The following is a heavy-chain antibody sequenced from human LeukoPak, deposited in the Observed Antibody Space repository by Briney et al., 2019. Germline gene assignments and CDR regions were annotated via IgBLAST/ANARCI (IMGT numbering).Heavy chain of an antibody. CDR1: GFTFDDYA. Sequence: GRSLRLSCAASGFTFDDYAMHWVRQAPGKGLEWVSGISWNSGSIGYADSVKGRFTISRDNAKNSLYLQMNSLRAEDTALYYCAKGEASVVGYCSGGSCYGDAFDIWGQGTMVTVSS. D-gene: IGHD2-15*01. V-gene: IGHV3-9*01. J-gene: IGHJ3*02. CDR2: ISWNSGSI. CDR3: AKGEASVVGYCSGGSCYGDAFDI.